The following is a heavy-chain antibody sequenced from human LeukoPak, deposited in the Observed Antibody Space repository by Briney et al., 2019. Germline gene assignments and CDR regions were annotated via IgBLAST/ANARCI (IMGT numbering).Heavy chain of an antibody. D-gene: IGHD3-22*01. V-gene: IGHV1-69*13. CDR3: ARALRYYSDSSGYAFDY. CDR1: GYTFTTYY. J-gene: IGHJ4*02. CDR2: IIPIFRTA. Sequence: SVTVSCKASGYTFTTYYLHWVRQAPGQGLEWMGGIIPIFRTANYAQKFQGRVTITADESTSTACMELSSLRSEDTAVYYCARALRYYSDSSGYAFDYWGQGTLVTVSS.